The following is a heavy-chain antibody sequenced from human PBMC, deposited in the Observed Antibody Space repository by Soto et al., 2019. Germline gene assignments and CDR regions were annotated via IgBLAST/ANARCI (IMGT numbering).Heavy chain of an antibody. J-gene: IGHJ4*02. CDR2: ISPSNGNT. V-gene: IGHV1-18*01. Sequence: QVQLVQSVSEVKKPGASVKVSCKASGYTFTNYGISWVRQAPGQGLEWMGWISPSNGNTIYAQNFQGRVTMTTDTSTSTAYMHLSSLISADAAVYYCARVIMIFGVAHRGSYFDHWRQGTLVTVSS. CDR3: ARVIMIFGVAHRGSYFDH. D-gene: IGHD3-3*01. CDR1: GYTFTNYG.